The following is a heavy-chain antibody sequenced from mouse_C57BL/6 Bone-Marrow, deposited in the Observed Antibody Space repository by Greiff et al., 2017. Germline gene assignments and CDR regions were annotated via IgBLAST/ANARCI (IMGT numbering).Heavy chain of an antibody. CDR2: ISSGGSYT. CDR3: ARRAYYDYDEAMDY. Sequence: EVMLVESGGDLVKPGGSLKLSCAASGFTFSSYGMSWVRQTPDKRLEWVATISSGGSYTYYPDSVKGRFTISRDNAKNTLYLQMSRLKSEDTAMYYCARRAYYDYDEAMDYWGQGTSVTVSS. J-gene: IGHJ4*01. CDR1: GFTFSSYG. V-gene: IGHV5-6*02. D-gene: IGHD2-4*01.